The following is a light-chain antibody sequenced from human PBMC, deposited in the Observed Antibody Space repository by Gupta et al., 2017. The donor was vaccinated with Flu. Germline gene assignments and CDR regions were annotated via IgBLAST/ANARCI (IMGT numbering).Light chain of an antibody. J-gene: IGLJ1*01. CDR3: QAWDRSTGV. Sequence: SYELTPPPSVSVSPGQTASITCSGDKLGDTYTCWYQQKPGQAPVLVIYQDDRRPSGIPERFSGSNSGNTATLTISGTQSIDEADYYCQAWDRSTGVFGTGTKVTVL. V-gene: IGLV3-1*01. CDR2: QDD. CDR1: KLGDTY.